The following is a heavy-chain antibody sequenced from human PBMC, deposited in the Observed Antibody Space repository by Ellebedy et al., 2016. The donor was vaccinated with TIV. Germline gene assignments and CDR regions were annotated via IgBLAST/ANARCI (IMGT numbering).Heavy chain of an antibody. CDR1: GFTFGDYA. J-gene: IGHJ4*02. V-gene: IGHV3-49*03. D-gene: IGHD5-18*01. CDR3: TRVGHGYSYGYVDY. CDR2: IRSKAYGGTT. Sequence: PGGSLRLSCTASGFTFGDYAMSWFRQAPGKGLEWVGFIRSKAYGGTTEYAASVKGRFTISRDDSKSIAYLQMNSLKTEDTAVYYCTRVGHGYSYGYVDYWGQGTLVTVSS.